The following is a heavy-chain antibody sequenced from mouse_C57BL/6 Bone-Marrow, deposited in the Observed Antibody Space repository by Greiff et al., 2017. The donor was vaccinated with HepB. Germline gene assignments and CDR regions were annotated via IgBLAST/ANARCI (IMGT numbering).Heavy chain of an antibody. J-gene: IGHJ4*01. CDR1: GYTFTSYW. D-gene: IGHD3-2*02. CDR3: ARRGSGYDYAMCY. V-gene: IGHV1-69*01. CDR2: IDPSDSYT. Sequence: QVQLQQPGAELVMPGASVKLSCKASGYTFTSYWMHWVKQRPGQGLEWIGEIDPSDSYTNYNQKFKGKSTLTVDKSSSTAYMQLSSLTSEDSAVYYCARRGSGYDYAMCYWGQGTSVTVSS.